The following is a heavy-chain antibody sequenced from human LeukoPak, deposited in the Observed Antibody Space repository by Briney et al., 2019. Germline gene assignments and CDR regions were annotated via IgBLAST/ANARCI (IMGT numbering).Heavy chain of an antibody. CDR1: GFTFSDYA. V-gene: IGHV3-23*01. CDR2: ITGSGSRT. D-gene: IGHD2/OR15-2a*01. CDR3: AKIYGQLDH. J-gene: IGHJ4*02. Sequence: GRSLRLSCAASGFTFSDYAMSWVRQAPGKGLEWVSSITGSGSRTYYADSVKGRFTISRDNSENTLYLQMNSLRAEDTAVYYCAKIYGQLDHWGQGTLVTVSS.